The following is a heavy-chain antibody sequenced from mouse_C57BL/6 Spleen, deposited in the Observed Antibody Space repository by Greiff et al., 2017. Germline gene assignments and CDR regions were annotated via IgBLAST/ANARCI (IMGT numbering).Heavy chain of an antibody. CDR2: SRNKANDYTT. J-gene: IGHJ1*03. Sequence: EVQLVESGGGLVQSGRSLRLSCATSGFTFSDFYMEWVRQAPGKGLGWIAASRNKANDYTTEYSASVKGRFIVSRDTSQSILYLQMNALRAEDTAIYYCARASNWDRGYWYFDVWGTGTTVTVSS. V-gene: IGHV7-1*01. D-gene: IGHD4-1*01. CDR3: ARASNWDRGYWYFDV. CDR1: GFTFSDFY.